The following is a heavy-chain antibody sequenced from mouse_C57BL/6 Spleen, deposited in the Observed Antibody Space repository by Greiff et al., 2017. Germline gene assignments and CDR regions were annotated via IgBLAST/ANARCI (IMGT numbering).Heavy chain of an antibody. D-gene: IGHD1-1*01. CDR3: TITTVVEGYFDV. J-gene: IGHJ1*03. Sequence: SGTVLARPGASVKMSCKTSGYTFTSYWMHWVKQRPGQGLEWIGAIYPGNSDTSYNQKFKGKAKLTAVTSASTAYMELSSLTNEDSAVYYCTITTVVEGYFDVWGTGTTVTVSS. CDR1: GYTFTSYW. V-gene: IGHV1-5*01. CDR2: IYPGNSDT.